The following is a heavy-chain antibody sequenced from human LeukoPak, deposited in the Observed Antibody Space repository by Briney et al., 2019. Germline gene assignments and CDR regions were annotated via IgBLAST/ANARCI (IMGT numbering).Heavy chain of an antibody. V-gene: IGHV5-51*01. CDR2: IYPGDSDT. CDR1: GYSFTSYW. D-gene: IGHD4-17*01. J-gene: IGHJ3*02. Sequence: GESLKISCKGSGYSFTSYWIGWVRQMPGKGLEWVGIIYPGDSDTRYSPSFQGQVTISADKSISTAYLQWSSLKASDTAMYYCARQGDYGDYVDDALDIWGQGTMVTVSS. CDR3: ARQGDYGDYVDDALDI.